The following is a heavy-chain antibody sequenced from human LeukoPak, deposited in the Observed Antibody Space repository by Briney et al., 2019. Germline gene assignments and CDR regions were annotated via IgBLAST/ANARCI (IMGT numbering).Heavy chain of an antibody. CDR3: ARHRDCGGDCFQRAFDI. D-gene: IGHD2-21*02. Sequence: PSETLSLTCSVSGGPIRSYYWSWLRQPPGKGLEGKGLEWIGYIYYGGSTSGSTNYNPSLKSRVTISVDTSKNQLSLKLSSVTAADTAVFYCARHRDCGGDCFQRAFDIWGQGTMVTVSA. CDR1: GGPIRSYY. J-gene: IGHJ3*02. V-gene: IGHV4-59*08. CDR2: IYYGGSTSGST.